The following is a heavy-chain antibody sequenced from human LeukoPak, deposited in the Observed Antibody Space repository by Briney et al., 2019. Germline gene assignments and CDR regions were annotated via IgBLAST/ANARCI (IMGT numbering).Heavy chain of an antibody. CDR2: IYHSGNT. V-gene: IGHV4-38-2*01. CDR3: ARCGSYYYDHDRDV. Sequence: PSQTLSLTCAVSGYSISSGYSWGWIRQPPGKGLRWIRSIYHSGNTYYNPSLKSRVTISEDTTKNQFPLKPRSVTSAHTAVYYGARCGSYYYDHDRDVWGKGTAVTVSS. D-gene: IGHD1-26*01. CDR1: GYSISSGYS. J-gene: IGHJ6*03.